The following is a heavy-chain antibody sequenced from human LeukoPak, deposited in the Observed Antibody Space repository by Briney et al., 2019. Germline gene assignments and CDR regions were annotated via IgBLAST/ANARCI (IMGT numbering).Heavy chain of an antibody. Sequence: GESLKSSCRGSGYSFTSYWIEWVRQTPGKGLEWMGATYPGDSDTRYSPSFLGQVTISVDKSISTAYLQWSSLKASDTAIYYCARGQRLVSKGLGAFDIWGQGTMVIVSS. CDR1: GYSFTSYW. D-gene: IGHD6-13*01. CDR3: ARGQRLVSKGLGAFDI. CDR2: TYPGDSDT. V-gene: IGHV5-51*01. J-gene: IGHJ3*02.